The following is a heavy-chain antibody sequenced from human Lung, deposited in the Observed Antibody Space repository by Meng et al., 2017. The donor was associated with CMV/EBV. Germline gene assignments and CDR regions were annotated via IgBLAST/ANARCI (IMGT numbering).Heavy chain of an antibody. CDR1: FAGYY. CDR2: INPKSGGT. J-gene: IGHJ4*02. Sequence: FAGYYMNWVRQARGQGLGWMGWINPKSGGTNYAQKCRGRVTMTRDKSISTAYMELSRLGSDDTAVYYCARDLRIRPHSWNVILLGYWGQGTLVTVSS. CDR3: ARDLRIRPHSWNVILLGY. D-gene: IGHD1-20*01. V-gene: IGHV1-2*02.